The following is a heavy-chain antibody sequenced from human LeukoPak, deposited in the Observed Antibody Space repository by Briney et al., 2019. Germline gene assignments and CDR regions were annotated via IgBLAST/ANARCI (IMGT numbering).Heavy chain of an antibody. Sequence: SETLSLTCTVSGGSISSSSYYWGWIRQPPGKGLGWIGYINYSGSTNYNPSLKSRATISVDMSKNQFSLRLSSVTAADTAVYYCATGITKGGRYNWFDPWGQGTLVTVSS. V-gene: IGHV4-61*05. CDR3: ATGITKGGRYNWFDP. CDR1: GGSISSSSYY. CDR2: INYSGST. D-gene: IGHD3-16*01. J-gene: IGHJ5*02.